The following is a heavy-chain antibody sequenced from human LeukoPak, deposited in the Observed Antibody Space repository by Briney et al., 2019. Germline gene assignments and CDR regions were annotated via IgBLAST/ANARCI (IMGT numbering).Heavy chain of an antibody. V-gene: IGHV1-2*02. J-gene: IGHJ5*02. CDR2: INPNSGGT. CDR1: GYTFTGYY. CDR3: ARDRQYSSSWYNP. D-gene: IGHD6-13*01. Sequence: ASVKASCKASGYTFTGYYMHWVRQAPGQGLEWMGWINPNSGGTNYAQKFQGRVTMTRDTSISTAYMELSRLRSDDTAVYYCARDRQYSSSWYNPWGQGTLVTVSS.